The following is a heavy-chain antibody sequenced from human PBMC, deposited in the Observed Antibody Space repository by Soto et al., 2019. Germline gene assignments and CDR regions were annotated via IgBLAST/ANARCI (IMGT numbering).Heavy chain of an antibody. Sequence: QVQLVQSGAEVKKPGASVKVSCKASGYTFTSYARLWVRQAPGQRLEWMGWINAGNGNTKYSQKFQGRVTITRDTSASTAYMELSSLRSEDTAAYYCARAQNLEMATPWGQGTLVTVSS. CDR3: ARAQNLEMATP. CDR2: INAGNGNT. CDR1: GYTFTSYA. D-gene: IGHD5-12*01. J-gene: IGHJ4*02. V-gene: IGHV1-3*01.